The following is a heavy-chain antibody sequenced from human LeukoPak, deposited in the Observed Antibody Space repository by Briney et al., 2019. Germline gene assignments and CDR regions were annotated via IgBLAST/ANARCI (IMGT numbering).Heavy chain of an antibody. CDR1: GFTFSSYW. V-gene: IGHV3-74*01. D-gene: IGHD4-11*01. Sequence: PGGSLRLSCAASGFTFSSYWMHWVRQAPGKGLVWASRINTDGSSTSYADSVKGRFTISRDNAKNTLYLQMNSLRAEDTAVYYCARVGTVTTLGYFDLWGRGTLVTVSS. CDR2: INTDGSST. J-gene: IGHJ2*01. CDR3: ARVGTVTTLGYFDL.